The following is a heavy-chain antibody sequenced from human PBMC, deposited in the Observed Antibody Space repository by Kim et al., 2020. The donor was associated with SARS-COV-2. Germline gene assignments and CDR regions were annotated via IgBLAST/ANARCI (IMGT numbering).Heavy chain of an antibody. V-gene: IGHV4-59*13. D-gene: IGHD2-2*01. J-gene: IGHJ6*02. Sequence: SETLSLTCTVSGGSISSYYWSWIRQPPGKGLEWIGYIYYSGSTNYNPSLKSRVTISVDTSKNQFSLKLSSVTAADTAVYYCARTLGYCSSTSCPSGYYYYGMDVWGQGTTVTVSS. CDR2: IYYSGST. CDR3: ARTLGYCSSTSCPSGYYYYGMDV. CDR1: GGSISSYY.